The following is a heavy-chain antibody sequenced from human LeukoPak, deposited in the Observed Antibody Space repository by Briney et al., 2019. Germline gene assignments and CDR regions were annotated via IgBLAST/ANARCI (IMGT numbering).Heavy chain of an antibody. D-gene: IGHD3-22*01. CDR2: INPNSGGT. CDR3: ARDSSITTPRGGFDI. CDR1: GYMFIGYY. J-gene: IGHJ3*02. Sequence: GASVKVSCKASGYMFIGYYIHWVRQAPGQGLEWMGWINPNSGGTNYAQKFRGRVTMTRAPSINTAYMEVISLASDDTPVYYCARDSSITTPRGGFDIWGQGTKVTVSS. V-gene: IGHV1-2*02.